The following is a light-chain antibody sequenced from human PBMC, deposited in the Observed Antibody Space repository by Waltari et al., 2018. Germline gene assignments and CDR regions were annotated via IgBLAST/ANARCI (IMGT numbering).Light chain of an antibody. CDR1: QSAGRS. CDR2: GAS. V-gene: IGKV3-20*01. Sequence: ESVLKQSPGTLSLSTGERATTSSRGSQSAGRSLTWYQQKPGQAPRLLIYGASSRATGLPDRFSGSGSVTDFSLTISRLEPEDCAVYYCQHYVRLPATFGQGTKVEIK. CDR3: QHYVRLPAT. J-gene: IGKJ1*01.